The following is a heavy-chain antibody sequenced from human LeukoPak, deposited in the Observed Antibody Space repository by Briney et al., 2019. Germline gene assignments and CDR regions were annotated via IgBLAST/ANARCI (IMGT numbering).Heavy chain of an antibody. CDR2: MNPNSGNT. V-gene: IGHV1-8*03. J-gene: IGHJ5*02. D-gene: IGHD3-3*01. CDR3: ARGFDFWSGFYWGNWFDP. CDR1: GYTFTSYD. Sequence: ASVKVSCKASGYTFTSYDINWVQQATGQGLEWMGWMNPNSGNTGYAQKFQGRVTITRNTSISTAYVELSSLRSEDTAVYYCARGFDFWSGFYWGNWFDPWGQGTLVTVSS.